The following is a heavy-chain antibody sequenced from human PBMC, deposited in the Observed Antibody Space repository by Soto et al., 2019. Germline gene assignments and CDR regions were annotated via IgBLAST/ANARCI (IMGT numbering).Heavy chain of an antibody. CDR2: ISSNGGST. CDR1: GFTFSSYA. Sequence: GGSLRLSCAASGFTFSSYAMHWVRQAPGKGLEYVSAISSNGGSTYYADSVKGRFTISRDNSKNTLYLQMDSLRAEDMAVYFCARDKLGYCSGGRCSRPGYFDYWGQGTLVTSPQ. J-gene: IGHJ4*02. CDR3: ARDKLGYCSGGRCSRPGYFDY. V-gene: IGHV3-64*02. D-gene: IGHD2-15*01.